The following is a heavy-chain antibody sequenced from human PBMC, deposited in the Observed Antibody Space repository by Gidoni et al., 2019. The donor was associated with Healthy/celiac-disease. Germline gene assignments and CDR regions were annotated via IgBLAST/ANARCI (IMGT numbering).Heavy chain of an antibody. J-gene: IGHJ4*02. CDR3: ARGDDYGGNGPSNYFDY. V-gene: IGHV1-18*04. Sequence: QVQLVQSGAEVKKPGASVKVSCQTSGYTFTSYVFSWVRQAPGQGLEWSGWISGYNGNRNYAQNLQGRVTMTTDTSTSTAYMELRSLRSDDTAVYYCARGDDYGGNGPSNYFDYWGQGTLVTVSS. D-gene: IGHD4-17*01. CDR1: GYTFTSYV. CDR2: ISGYNGNR.